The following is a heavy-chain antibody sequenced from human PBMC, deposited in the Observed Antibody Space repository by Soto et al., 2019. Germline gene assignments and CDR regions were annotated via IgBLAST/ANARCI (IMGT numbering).Heavy chain of an antibody. CDR2: ISYDGSNK. Sequence: QVQLVESGGGVVQPGRSLRLSCAASGFTFSSYAMHWVRQAPGKGLEWVAVISYDGSNKYYADSVKGRFTISRDNSKNTLYLQMNSLRAEDTAVYYCASPGRDYGSGSYQSLWGQGTLVTVSS. V-gene: IGHV3-30-3*01. D-gene: IGHD3-10*01. J-gene: IGHJ4*02. CDR1: GFTFSSYA. CDR3: ASPGRDYGSGSYQSL.